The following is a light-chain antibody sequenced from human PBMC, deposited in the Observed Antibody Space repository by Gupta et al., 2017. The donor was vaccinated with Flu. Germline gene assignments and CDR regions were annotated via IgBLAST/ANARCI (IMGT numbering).Light chain of an antibody. J-gene: IGLJ3*02. CDR1: RGSVACDS. V-gene: IGLV6-57*02. CDR2: EVN. Sequence: SRGSVACDSVSWYQQHPGNAPTIVIYEVNPRPSGVPARFSGSIDSTTNSATLTILRTKAEDDDYYNSHTCDSTHEVFGGGTKLTVL. CDR3: HTCDSTHEV.